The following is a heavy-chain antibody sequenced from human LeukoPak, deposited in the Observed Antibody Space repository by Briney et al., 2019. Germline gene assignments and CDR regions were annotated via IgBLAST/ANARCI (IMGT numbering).Heavy chain of an antibody. J-gene: IGHJ4*02. V-gene: IGHV3-53*04. CDR2: IYSGGST. CDR3: ARDLSGVNPFDY. D-gene: IGHD2-8*01. CDR1: GFTVSSNY. Sequence: GGSLRLSCAVSGFTVSSNYMSWVRQPPGKGLEWVSVIYSGGSTYYADSVKGRFTISRHDSRDTPYLQMNSLRVEDTAVYYCARDLSGVNPFDYWGQGTLVTVSS.